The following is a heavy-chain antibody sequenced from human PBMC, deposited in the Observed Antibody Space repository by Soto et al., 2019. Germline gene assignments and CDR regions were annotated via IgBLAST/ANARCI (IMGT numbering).Heavy chain of an antibody. CDR1: GFTFSSYA. D-gene: IGHD6-19*01. J-gene: IGHJ3*02. V-gene: IGHV3-30-3*01. CDR3: ARASSGWYNLDI. Sequence: QVQLVESGGGVVQPGRSLRLSCAASGFTFSSYAMHWVRQAPGKGLEWVAVISYDGSNKYYADSVKGRFTISRDNSKNTLYLQMNCLRAEDSAVYYCARASSGWYNLDIWGQGTMVTVSS. CDR2: ISYDGSNK.